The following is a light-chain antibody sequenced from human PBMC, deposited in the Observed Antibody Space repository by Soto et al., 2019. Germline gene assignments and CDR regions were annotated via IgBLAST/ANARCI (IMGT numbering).Light chain of an antibody. J-gene: IGLJ1*01. CDR3: SSYTISSTPLEG. Sequence: QSVLTQPASVSGSPGQSIAISCTGTSSDVGAYDYVSWYQQHPAKAPKLMIYDVSNRPSGVSNRFSGSKSGNTASLTISLLQVEYEADYYCSSYTISSTPLEGFGTGTKVTVL. V-gene: IGLV2-14*03. CDR1: SSDVGAYDY. CDR2: DVS.